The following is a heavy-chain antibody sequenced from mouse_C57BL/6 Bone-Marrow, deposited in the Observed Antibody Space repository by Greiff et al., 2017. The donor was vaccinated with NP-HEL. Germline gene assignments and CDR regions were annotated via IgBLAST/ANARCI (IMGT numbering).Heavy chain of an antibody. V-gene: IGHV14-4*01. Sequence: VQLQQSGAELVRPGASVKLSCTASGFTIKDDYLHWVKQRPEQGLAWIGWIDPANGDTEYASKFQGKATITADTSSNTAYLQLSSLTSEDTAVYYCMIYYYGSSPAWFAYWGQGTLVTVSA. CDR2: IDPANGDT. CDR1: GFTIKDDY. CDR3: MIYYYGSSPAWFAY. J-gene: IGHJ3*01. D-gene: IGHD1-1*01.